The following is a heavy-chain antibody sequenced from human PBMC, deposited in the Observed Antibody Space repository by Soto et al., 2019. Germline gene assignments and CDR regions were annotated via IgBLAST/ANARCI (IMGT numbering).Heavy chain of an antibody. J-gene: IGHJ4*02. CDR1: GFNFDDYA. Sequence: EVQLVESGGDLVQPGRSLRLSCAASGFNFDDYAMHWVRQAPGKGLEWVSGITWSSVNMGYGDSFKGIFTISRDNAKKYLYLHMTSPRPEDLALYYCAKELAFNAYGKVASWGQGTLVTVSS. CDR2: ITWSSVNM. CDR3: AKELAFNAYGKVAS. V-gene: IGHV3-9*03. D-gene: IGHD3-3*02.